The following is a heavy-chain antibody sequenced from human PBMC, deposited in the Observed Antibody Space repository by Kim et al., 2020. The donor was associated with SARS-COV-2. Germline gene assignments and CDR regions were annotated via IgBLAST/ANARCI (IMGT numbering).Heavy chain of an antibody. V-gene: IGHV3-23*01. J-gene: IGHJ3*02. D-gene: IGHD1-26*01. Sequence: SVKGRFTISRDNSKNTLYLQMNSLRAEDTAVYYCAKGPGGWEPLVGAFDIWGQGTMVTVSS. CDR3: AKGPGGWEPLVGAFDI.